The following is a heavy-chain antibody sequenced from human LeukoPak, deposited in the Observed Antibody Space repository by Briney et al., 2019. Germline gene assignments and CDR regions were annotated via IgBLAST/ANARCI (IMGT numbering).Heavy chain of an antibody. CDR3: AREEVVPAQPAYYFDY. D-gene: IGHD2-2*01. V-gene: IGHV1-69*13. J-gene: IGHJ4*02. Sequence: ASVKVSCKASGGTFSSYAISWVRQAPGQGLERMGGIIPIFGTANYAQKFQGRVTITADESTSTAYMELSSLRSEDTAVYYCAREEVVPAQPAYYFDYWGQGTLVIVSS. CDR2: IIPIFGTA. CDR1: GGTFSSYA.